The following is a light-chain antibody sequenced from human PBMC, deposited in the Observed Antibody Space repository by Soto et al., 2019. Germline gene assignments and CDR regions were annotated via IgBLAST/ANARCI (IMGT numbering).Light chain of an antibody. CDR1: QSVSGT. CDR3: QQYNNWLT. Sequence: EIVLTQSPGTLSLSPASRATLSCKASQSVSGTFLGWYQQKPGQAPRLLIYGASTRATGIPARFSGSGSGKEFTLTISSLQSEDFTVYYCQQYNNWLTFGQGTRLEIK. CDR2: GAS. V-gene: IGKV3-15*01. J-gene: IGKJ5*01.